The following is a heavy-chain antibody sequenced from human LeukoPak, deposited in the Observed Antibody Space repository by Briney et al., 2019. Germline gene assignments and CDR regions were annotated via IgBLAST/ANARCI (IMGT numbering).Heavy chain of an antibody. Sequence: GGSLRLSCAASGFTFDDYAVHWVRQAPGKGLEWVSGISWNSGSIGYADSVKGRFTISIDNAKNSLYLQMNSLRAEDTALYYCAKAVIAVAGGVHFDQSRQGPRDTVSS. J-gene: IGHJ4*02. D-gene: IGHD6-19*01. CDR2: ISWNSGSI. CDR3: AKAVIAVAGGVHFDQ. V-gene: IGHV3-9*01. CDR1: GFTFDDYA.